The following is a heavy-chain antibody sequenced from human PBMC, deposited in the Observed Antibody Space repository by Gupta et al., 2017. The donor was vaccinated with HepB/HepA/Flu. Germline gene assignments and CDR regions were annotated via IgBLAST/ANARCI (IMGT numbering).Heavy chain of an antibody. V-gene: IGHV4-34*01. CDR3: ARGPVVPAAIRGGYRWFDP. Sequence: GKGLEWIGEINHSGSTNYNPSLKSRVTISVDTSKKQLSLKLSSVTAADTAVYYCARGPVVPAAIRGGYRWFDPWGQGTLVTVSS. J-gene: IGHJ5*02. CDR2: INHSGST. D-gene: IGHD2-2*02.